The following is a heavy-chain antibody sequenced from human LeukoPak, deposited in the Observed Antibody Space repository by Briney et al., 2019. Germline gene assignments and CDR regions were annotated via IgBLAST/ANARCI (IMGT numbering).Heavy chain of an antibody. V-gene: IGHV3-20*04. CDR2: INWNGGST. D-gene: IGHD6-19*01. CDR3: AMGDSSGWYFDY. J-gene: IGHJ4*02. CDR1: GSTFDDHG. Sequence: GSLRLSCAASGSTFDDHGMSWVRQVPGKGLEWVAGINWNGGSTGYEDSVKGRFTISRDNAKNSLFLQMNSLRAEDTALYYCAMGDSSGWYFDYWGQGTLVTVSS.